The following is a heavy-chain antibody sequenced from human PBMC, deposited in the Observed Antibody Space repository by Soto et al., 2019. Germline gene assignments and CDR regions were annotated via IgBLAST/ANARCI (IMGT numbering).Heavy chain of an antibody. Sequence: PGGSLRLSCAASGFTFSSYWMSWVRQAPGKGLEWVSGLSGSGTSTYYADSVKGRFTISRDNSRDTLFLQMNSLTADDTAVYYCAKATTNGGWFNPFDSWGQGALVTVSS. CDR2: LSGSGTST. CDR1: GFTFSSYW. CDR3: AKATTNGGWFNPFDS. J-gene: IGHJ4*02. V-gene: IGHV3-23*01. D-gene: IGHD6-19*01.